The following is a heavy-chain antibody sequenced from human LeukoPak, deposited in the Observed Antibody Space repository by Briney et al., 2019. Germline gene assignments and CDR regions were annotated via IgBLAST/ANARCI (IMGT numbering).Heavy chain of an antibody. J-gene: IGHJ3*02. Sequence: SETLSLTCGVYGGSFSAYYWSWIRQPPGKGLEWIGEIYHSGSTNYNPSLKIRVTISVDTSKNQFSLKLSSVTAADTAVYYCARPIAGAGMHAFDIWGQGTMVTVSS. CDR1: GGSFSAYY. CDR2: IYHSGST. D-gene: IGHD6-13*01. CDR3: ARPIAGAGMHAFDI. V-gene: IGHV4-34*01.